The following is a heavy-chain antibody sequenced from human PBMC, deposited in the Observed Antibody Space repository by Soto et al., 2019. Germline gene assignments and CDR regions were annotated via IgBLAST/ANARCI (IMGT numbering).Heavy chain of an antibody. CDR3: ATALHWYGMDV. CDR2: SNKHGGTA. CDR1: GFTFDDSF. D-gene: IGHD5-18*01. Sequence: EVQLLESGGGLVQPGESLRLSCAASGFTFDDSFMNWVRQAPGKGLERVTGSNKHGGTAQYAGSVRGRFTISRDNARNTLYLQINSPRAEDTAIYYCATALHWYGMDVWGQGTTVTVSS. J-gene: IGHJ6*02. V-gene: IGHV3-23*05.